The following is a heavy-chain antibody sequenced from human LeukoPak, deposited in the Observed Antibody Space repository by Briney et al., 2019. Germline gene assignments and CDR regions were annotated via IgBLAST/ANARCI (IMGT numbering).Heavy chain of an antibody. CDR3: ARDEWATVTSLDDY. Sequence: SETLSLTCAVSGSSISSGYVWGWIRQPPGKGLDGIGNIYHNGITYYNPSLARRGTISVETPKNKCSLNVRSGTAAETAVYYCARDEWATVTSLDDYWGQGTMVTVSS. V-gene: IGHV4-38-2*02. CDR1: GSSISSGYV. J-gene: IGHJ3*01. CDR2: IYHNGIT. D-gene: IGHD4-17*01.